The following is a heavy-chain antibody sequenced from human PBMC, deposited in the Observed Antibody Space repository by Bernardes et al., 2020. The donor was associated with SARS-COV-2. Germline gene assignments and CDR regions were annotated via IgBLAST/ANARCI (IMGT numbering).Heavy chain of an antibody. CDR2: IYPGDSDT. CDR3: ARLEYSSSVVMDV. Sequence: GESLNISCKGSGYSFTSYWIGWVRQMPGTGLEWMGIIYPGDSDTRYSPSFQGQVTISADKSISTAYLQWSSLKASDTAMYYCARLEYSSSVVMDVWGQGTTVTVSS. J-gene: IGHJ6*02. V-gene: IGHV5-51*01. D-gene: IGHD6-6*01. CDR1: GYSFTSYW.